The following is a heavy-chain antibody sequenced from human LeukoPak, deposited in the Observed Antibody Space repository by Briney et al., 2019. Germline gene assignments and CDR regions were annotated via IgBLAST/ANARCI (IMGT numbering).Heavy chain of an antibody. CDR2: INTNTGNP. CDR3: ARGSVDTAPRWVVYYYYYMDV. Sequence: ASVKVSCKASGYTFTSYAMNWVRQAPGQGLEWTGWINTNTGNPTYAQGFTGRFVFSLDTSVSTAYLQISSLKAEDTAVYYCARGSVDTAPRWVVYYYYYMDVWGKGTTVTVSS. CDR1: GYTFTSYA. V-gene: IGHV7-4-1*02. D-gene: IGHD5-18*01. J-gene: IGHJ6*03.